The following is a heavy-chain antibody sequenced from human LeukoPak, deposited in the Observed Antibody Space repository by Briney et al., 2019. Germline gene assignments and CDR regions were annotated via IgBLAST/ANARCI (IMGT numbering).Heavy chain of an antibody. CDR1: GYSFTSYW. J-gene: IGHJ4*02. CDR2: IYPGDSDT. CDR3: ARLSPGVGATAEY. D-gene: IGHD1-26*01. Sequence: GESLKISCKGSGYSFTSYWIGWVRQMPGKGLEWMAIIYPGDSDTRYSPSFQGQVTISADKSISTASLQWRSLKASDTATYYCARLSPGVGATAEYWGQGTLVTVSS. V-gene: IGHV5-51*01.